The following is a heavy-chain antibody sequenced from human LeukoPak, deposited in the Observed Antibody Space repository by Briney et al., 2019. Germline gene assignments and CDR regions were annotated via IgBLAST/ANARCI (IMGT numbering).Heavy chain of an antibody. V-gene: IGHV3-73*01. CDR1: GFTFSGST. D-gene: IGHD3-10*02. CDR3: AELGITMIGGV. J-gene: IGHJ6*04. Sequence: GGSLRLSCAASGFTFSGSTMHWVRQASGKGLEWVGRIRSKTSSYATAYTASVKGRFTISRDDSKNTAYLQMNSLKTEDTAVYYCAELGITMIGGVWGKGTTVTISS. CDR2: IRSKTSSYAT.